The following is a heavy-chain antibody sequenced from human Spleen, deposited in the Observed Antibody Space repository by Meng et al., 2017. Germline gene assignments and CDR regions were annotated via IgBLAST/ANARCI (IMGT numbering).Heavy chain of an antibody. D-gene: IGHD1-26*01. CDR1: GFSFSSSA. V-gene: IGHV3-48*03. J-gene: IGHJ4*02. CDR3: ARNSGSRGY. Sequence: GESLKISCAVSGFSFSSSAMSWVRQAPGKGLEWVSYISSSGTTIYYADSVKGRFTISRDNAKNSLYLQMNSLRAVDTAVYYCARNSGSRGYWGQGTLVTVSS. CDR2: ISSSGTTI.